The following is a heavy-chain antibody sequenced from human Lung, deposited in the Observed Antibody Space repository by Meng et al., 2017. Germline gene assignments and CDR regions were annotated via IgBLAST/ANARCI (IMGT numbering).Heavy chain of an antibody. CDR3: ARDERATQFEY. Sequence: QVQVVELGGGGALLWKSLRVSCEASGFSFRSYGMHWVRQAPGKGLEWVAVIWNDGSNQYYADSVKGRFSISRDNSKNTLFLQMNSLRAEDTAMYFCARDERATQFEYWGQGTLVTVSS. J-gene: IGHJ4*01. CDR1: GFSFRSYG. CDR2: IWNDGSNQ. V-gene: IGHV3-33*01.